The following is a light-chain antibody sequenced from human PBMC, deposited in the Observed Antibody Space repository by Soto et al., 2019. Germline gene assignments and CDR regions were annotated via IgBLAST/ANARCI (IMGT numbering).Light chain of an antibody. J-gene: IGKJ1*01. CDR3: LQDYSYPWT. CDR1: QDIRDD. Sequence: AIQMTQSPSSLSVSVGDRVTITCRASQDIRDDLGWYQQKPGKAPKFLIYAASSLQSGVPSRFSGSGSGTDFTLTISSLQPEDFATYYCLQDYSYPWTFGQGTKVDIK. CDR2: AAS. V-gene: IGKV1-6*01.